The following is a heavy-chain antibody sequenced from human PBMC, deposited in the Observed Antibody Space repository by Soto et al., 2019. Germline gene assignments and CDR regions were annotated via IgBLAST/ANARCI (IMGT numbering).Heavy chain of an antibody. Sequence: SETLSLTCTVSGGSINSFYWNWIRKSPGKGLEWIGFTYYNGTTNYNPSLRSRVTISADGSRNQFSLKLNSVIAADTAVYYCARGVDYGEYPYFDYWGKGTRVTVSS. CDR3: ARGVDYGEYPYFDY. D-gene: IGHD4-17*01. V-gene: IGHV4-59*01. J-gene: IGHJ4*02. CDR1: GGSINSFY. CDR2: TYYNGTT.